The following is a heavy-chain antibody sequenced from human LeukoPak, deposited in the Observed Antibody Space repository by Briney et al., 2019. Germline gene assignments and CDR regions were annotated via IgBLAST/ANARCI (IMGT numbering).Heavy chain of an antibody. J-gene: IGHJ6*02. CDR1: GFTFSSYD. D-gene: IGHD4-11*01. CDR3: ARSYSNHLFGMDV. V-gene: IGHV3-30*03. Sequence: PGGSLRLSCAASGFTFSSYDMHWVRQAPGKGLEWVAVISYDGSNKYYADSVKGRVAISRDNSKNTVFLQMNSVRAEDTAVYYCARSYSNHLFGMDVWGQGTTVTVSS. CDR2: ISYDGSNK.